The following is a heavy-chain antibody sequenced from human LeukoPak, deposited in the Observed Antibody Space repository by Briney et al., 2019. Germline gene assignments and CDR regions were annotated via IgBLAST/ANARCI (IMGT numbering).Heavy chain of an antibody. CDR1: GYTFIDYY. CDR2: INPSSGGT. CDR3: LSRGSSGWYEGGFEY. V-gene: IGHV1-2*02. J-gene: IGHJ4*02. Sequence: ASVKVSCKASGYTFIDYYMHWVRQAPGPGLEWMGWINPSSGGTNYAQTFQGRVTMTRDTSINTAYMELSRLLSDDTAVYYCLSRGSSGWYEGGFEYWGQGTLVTVSS. D-gene: IGHD6-19*01.